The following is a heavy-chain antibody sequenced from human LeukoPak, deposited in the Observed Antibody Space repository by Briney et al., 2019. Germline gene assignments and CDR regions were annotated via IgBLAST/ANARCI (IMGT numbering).Heavy chain of an antibody. Sequence: ASVKVPCKASGYTFTGYYMHWVRQAPGQGLEWMGWINPNSGGTNYAQKFQGWFTMTRDTSISTAYMELSRLRSDDTAVYYCARAAAAVYWFDPWGQGTLVTVSS. J-gene: IGHJ5*02. CDR3: ARAAAAVYWFDP. CDR1: GYTFTGYY. D-gene: IGHD6-13*01. CDR2: INPNSGGT. V-gene: IGHV1-2*04.